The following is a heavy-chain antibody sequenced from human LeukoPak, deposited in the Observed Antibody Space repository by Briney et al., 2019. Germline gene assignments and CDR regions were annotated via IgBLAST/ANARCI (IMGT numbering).Heavy chain of an antibody. CDR3: ARSFVDAAAIGAYFDY. CDR1: GGTFSSYA. J-gene: IGHJ4*02. Sequence: SVKVSCKASGGTFSSYAISWVRQAPGQGLEWMGRIIPILGIANYAQKFQGRVTITADTSTSTAYMELRSLRSDDTAVYYCARSFVDAAAIGAYFDYWGQGTLVTVSS. V-gene: IGHV1-69*04. D-gene: IGHD2-2*02. CDR2: IIPILGIA.